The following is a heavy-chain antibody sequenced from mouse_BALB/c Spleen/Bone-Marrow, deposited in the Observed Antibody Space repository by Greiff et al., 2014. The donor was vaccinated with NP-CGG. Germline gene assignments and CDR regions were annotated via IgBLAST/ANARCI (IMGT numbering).Heavy chain of an antibody. CDR1: GFSFTSYG. J-gene: IGHJ3*01. V-gene: IGHV2-2*02. Sequence: QVQLQQSGPGLVQPSQSLSITCTVSGFSFTSYGVHWVRQSPGKGLEWLGDIWSGGSTNYNAAFTSRLSISKDNSKSQIFFKMNSLQANDTGIYYCARESFAYWGQGTLVTVSA. CDR3: ARESFAY. D-gene: IGHD1-3*01. CDR2: IWSGGST.